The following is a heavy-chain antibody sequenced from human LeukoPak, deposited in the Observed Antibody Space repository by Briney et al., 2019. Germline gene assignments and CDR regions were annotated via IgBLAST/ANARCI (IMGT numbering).Heavy chain of an antibody. CDR2: INPSGGST. CDR3: ARGPSDTAMVGETYYFDY. V-gene: IGHV1-46*01. Sequence: GASVKVSCKASGYTFTGYYMHWVRQAPGQGLECMGIINPSGGSTSYAQKFQGRVTMTRDTSTSTVYMELSSLRSEDTAVYYCARGPSDTAMVGETYYFDYWGQGTLVTVSS. D-gene: IGHD5-18*01. J-gene: IGHJ4*02. CDR1: GYTFTGYY.